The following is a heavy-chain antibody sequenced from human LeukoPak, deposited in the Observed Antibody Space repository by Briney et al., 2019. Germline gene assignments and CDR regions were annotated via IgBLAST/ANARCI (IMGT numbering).Heavy chain of an antibody. V-gene: IGHV4-34*01. CDR2: INHSGST. CDR1: GGSFSGYY. D-gene: IGHD2-21*02. CDR3: ARALAYCGGDCYLDAFDI. Sequence: PSETLSLTCAVYGGSFSGYYWSWICQPPGKGLEWIGEINHSGSTNYNPSLKSRVTISVDTSKNQFSLKLSSVTAADTAVYYCARALAYCGGDCYLDAFDIWGQGTMVTVSS. J-gene: IGHJ3*02.